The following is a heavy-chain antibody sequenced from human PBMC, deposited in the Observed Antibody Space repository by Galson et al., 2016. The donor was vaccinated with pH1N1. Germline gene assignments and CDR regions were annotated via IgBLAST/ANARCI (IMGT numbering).Heavy chain of an antibody. CDR3: ARGSGYSGTYGNAFDI. Sequence: SVKVSCKASGGTFSSFPISWVRQAPGQGLEWMGQIIPIFGTTNYAQKFQGRVTITADEFTSTAYMELNNLRSEDTAVYYCARGSGYSGTYGNAFDIWGQGTMVTVSS. J-gene: IGHJ3*02. D-gene: IGHD1-26*01. CDR2: IIPIFGTT. V-gene: IGHV1-69*13. CDR1: GGTFSSFP.